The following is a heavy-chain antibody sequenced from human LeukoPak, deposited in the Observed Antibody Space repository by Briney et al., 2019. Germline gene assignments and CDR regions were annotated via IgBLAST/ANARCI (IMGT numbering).Heavy chain of an antibody. Sequence: ASVKVSCKASGYTFTSHYMHWVRQAPGQGLEWMGWINPNSGDTKYAQKFQGRVTMTRDTSISTAYMELSRLRSDDTAVYYCATQRGSYLWGTDFDYWGQGTLVTVSS. CDR1: GYTFTSHY. J-gene: IGHJ4*02. V-gene: IGHV1-2*02. CDR3: ATQRGSYLWGTDFDY. CDR2: INPNSGDT. D-gene: IGHD3-16*01.